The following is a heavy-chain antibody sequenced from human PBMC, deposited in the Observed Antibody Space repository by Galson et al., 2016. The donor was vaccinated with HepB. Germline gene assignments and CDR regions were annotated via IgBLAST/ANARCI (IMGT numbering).Heavy chain of an antibody. J-gene: IGHJ6*02. CDR1: GLTFSSYW. Sequence: SLRLSCAASGLTFSSYWMNWVRQARGKGLEWVANIKDDGSEKNYVDSVKGRFTTSRDNAQNSLYLQMNTLKAEDTAVYYCTRVPNSGSYPYPYSYGMDVWGQGTTVTVSS. D-gene: IGHD1-26*01. CDR2: IKDDGSEK. CDR3: TRVPNSGSYPYPYSYGMDV. V-gene: IGHV3-7*03.